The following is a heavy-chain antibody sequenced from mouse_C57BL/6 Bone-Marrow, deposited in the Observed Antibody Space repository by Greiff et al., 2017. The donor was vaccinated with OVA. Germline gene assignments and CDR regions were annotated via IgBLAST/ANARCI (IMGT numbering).Heavy chain of an antibody. D-gene: IGHD2-1*01. CDR3: TTFYTGTGAWFAY. J-gene: IGHJ3*01. CDR1: GFNIKDYY. Sequence: VQLQQSGAELVRPGASVKLSCTASGFNIKDYYMHWVKQRPEQGLEWIGRIDPEDGDTEYAPKFQGKATMTADTSSNTAYLQLSSLTSEDTAVYYCTTFYTGTGAWFAYWGKGTLVTVSA. V-gene: IGHV14-1*01. CDR2: IDPEDGDT.